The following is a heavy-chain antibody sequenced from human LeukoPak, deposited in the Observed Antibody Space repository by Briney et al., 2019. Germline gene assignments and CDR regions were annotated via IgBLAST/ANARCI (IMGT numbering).Heavy chain of an antibody. D-gene: IGHD3-22*01. V-gene: IGHV3-23*01. CDR3: AIGGVWRYDSRVGLDY. Sequence: GGSLRLSCAASGFTFSSYGMSWVRQAPGKGLEWVSAISGSGGSTYYADSVKGRFTISRDNSKNTLYLQMNSLRAEDTAVYYCAIGGVWRYDSRVGLDYWGQGTLVTVSS. CDR2: ISGSGGST. CDR1: GFTFSSYG. J-gene: IGHJ4*02.